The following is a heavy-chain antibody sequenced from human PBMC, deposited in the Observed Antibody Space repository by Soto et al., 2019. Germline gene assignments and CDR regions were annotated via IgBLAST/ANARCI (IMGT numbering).Heavy chain of an antibody. Sequence: QVQLVQSGAEVKKPGASVKVSCKASGYTFTSYDINWVRQATGQGLEWMGWMNPNSGNTGYAQKFQGRGTMARNTAIRKAERELRSLRSEERAVYYCAGGGGGGSLRYFDWLLPADYWGQGTLVTVSS. D-gene: IGHD3-9*01. CDR2: MNPNSGNT. V-gene: IGHV1-8*01. CDR3: AGGGGGGSLRYFDWLLPADY. CDR1: GYTFTSYD. J-gene: IGHJ4*02.